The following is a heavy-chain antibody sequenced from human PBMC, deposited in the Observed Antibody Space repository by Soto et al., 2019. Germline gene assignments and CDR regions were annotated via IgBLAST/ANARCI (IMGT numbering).Heavy chain of an antibody. CDR2: MDPNSGST. CDR3: ARERKFDFWRKGLDV. V-gene: IGHV1-8*01. Sequence: ASVKVSCTVSGYTFTSYDINWVRQGPGQGLEWLGWMDPNSGSTGYAQNFQGRVTMTRNISINTAHMELSSLRSEDTAVYYCARERKFDFWRKGLDVWGQGTTVTVSS. D-gene: IGHD3-3*01. J-gene: IGHJ6*02. CDR1: GYTFTSYD.